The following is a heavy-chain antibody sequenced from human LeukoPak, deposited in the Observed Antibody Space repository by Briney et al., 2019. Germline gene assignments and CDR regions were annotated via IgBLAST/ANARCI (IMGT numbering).Heavy chain of an antibody. CDR3: ARDLRQRDWYFDL. Sequence: PSETLSLTCTVSGGSISSYYWSWIRQPAGKGLEWIGRIYTIGSTNYNPSLKSRVTMSVDTSKNQFSLKLSSVTAADTAVYYCARDLRQRDWYFDLWGRGTLVTVSS. J-gene: IGHJ2*01. V-gene: IGHV4-4*07. CDR2: IYTIGST. CDR1: GGSISSYY.